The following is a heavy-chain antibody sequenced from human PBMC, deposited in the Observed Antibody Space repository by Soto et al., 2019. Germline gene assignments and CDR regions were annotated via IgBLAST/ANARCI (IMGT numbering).Heavy chain of an antibody. D-gene: IGHD1-7*01. V-gene: IGHV3-33*01. Sequence: PGGSLRLSCAASGFTFSSYGMHWVRQAPGKGLEWVAVIWYDGSNKYYADSVKGRFTISRDNSKNTLYLQMNSLRAEDTAVYYCARVAGTTTYFDYWGQGTLVTVSS. CDR3: ARVAGTTTYFDY. CDR2: IWYDGSNK. J-gene: IGHJ4*02. CDR1: GFTFSSYG.